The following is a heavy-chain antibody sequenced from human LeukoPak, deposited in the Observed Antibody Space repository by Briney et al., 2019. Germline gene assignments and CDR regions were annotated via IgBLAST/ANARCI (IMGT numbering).Heavy chain of an antibody. CDR3: TXXGPGIAVAGTPDWYFDL. CDR1: GGSISSYY. CDR2: IYYSGST. J-gene: IGHJ2*01. D-gene: IGHD6-19*01. Sequence: PSETLSLTCTVSGGSISSYYWSWIRQPPGKGLEWIGYIYYSGSTNYNPSLKSRVTISVDTSKNQFSLKLSSVTAADTAVYYCTXXGPGIAVAGTPDWYFDLWGRGTLVTVSS. V-gene: IGHV4-59*01.